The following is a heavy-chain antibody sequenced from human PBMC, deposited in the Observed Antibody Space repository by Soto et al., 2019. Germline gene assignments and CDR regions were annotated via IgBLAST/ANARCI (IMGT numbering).Heavy chain of an antibody. V-gene: IGHV3-23*01. CDR3: AKSGWDDGDYGPRYYYYYYMDV. CDR1: GFTFSSYA. CDR2: ISGSGGST. J-gene: IGHJ6*03. Sequence: GGSLRLSCAASGFTFSSYAMSWVRQAPGKGLEWVSAISGSGGSTYYADSVKGRFTISRDNSKNTLYLQMNSLRAEDTAVYYCAKSGWDDGDYGPRYYYYYYMDVWGKGTTVTVSS. D-gene: IGHD4-17*01.